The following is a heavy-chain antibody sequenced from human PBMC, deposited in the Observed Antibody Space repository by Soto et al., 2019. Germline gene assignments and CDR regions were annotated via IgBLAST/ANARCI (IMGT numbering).Heavy chain of an antibody. J-gene: IGHJ3*02. CDR1: GYTFTSYA. CDR2: INAGNGNT. D-gene: IGHD2-2*01. V-gene: IGHV1-3*01. Sequence: QVQLVQSGAEVKKPGASVKVSCKASGYTFTSYAMHWVRQAPGQRLEWTGWINAGNGNTKYSQKFQGRVTITRDTSASTAYMELSSLRSEDTAVYYCARDGVVPAAIARPGDAFDIWGQGTMLTVSS. CDR3: ARDGVVPAAIARPGDAFDI.